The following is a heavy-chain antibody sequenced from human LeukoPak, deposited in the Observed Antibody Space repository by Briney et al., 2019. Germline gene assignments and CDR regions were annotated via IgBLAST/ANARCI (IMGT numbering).Heavy chain of an antibody. V-gene: IGHV3-7*01. CDR1: GFSFGTYW. J-gene: IGHJ4*02. Sequence: GGSLRLSCAASGFSFGTYWMGWVRQAPGKGLEWVANINHDGSEKFYVDSVKGRFTISRDNAKNSLYLQMNSLRAEDTAVYYCARGPTYYDFWSGLKVSDFWGQGTLVTVSS. D-gene: IGHD3-3*01. CDR2: INHDGSEK. CDR3: ARGPTYYDFWSGLKVSDF.